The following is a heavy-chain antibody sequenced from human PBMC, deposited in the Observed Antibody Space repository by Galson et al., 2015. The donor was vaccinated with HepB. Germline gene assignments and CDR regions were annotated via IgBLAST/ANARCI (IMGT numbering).Heavy chain of an antibody. CDR3: ARDGSGSYRYGMDV. CDR1: GYTFTSYA. Sequence: SVKVSCKASGYTFTSYAMNWVRQAPGQGLEWMGWINTNTGNPTYAQGFTGRFLFSLDTSVSTSYLQISSLKDEDTAVYYCARDGSGSYRYGMDVWGQGTTVTVSS. J-gene: IGHJ6*02. D-gene: IGHD1-26*01. V-gene: IGHV7-4-1*02. CDR2: INTNTGNP.